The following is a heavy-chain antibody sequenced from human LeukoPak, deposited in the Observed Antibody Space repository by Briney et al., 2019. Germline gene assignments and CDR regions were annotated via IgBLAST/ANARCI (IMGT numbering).Heavy chain of an antibody. CDR1: GFTFSYYG. J-gene: IGHJ6*04. CDR3: AELGITMIGGV. CDR2: VTGSGTST. V-gene: IGHV3-23*01. D-gene: IGHD3-10*02. Sequence: GGSLRLSCAASGFTFSYYGMNWVRQAPGKGLEWVSGVTGSGTSTYYADSVRGRFTISRDNAKNSLYLQMNSLRAEDTAVYYCAELGITMIGGVWGKGTTVTISS.